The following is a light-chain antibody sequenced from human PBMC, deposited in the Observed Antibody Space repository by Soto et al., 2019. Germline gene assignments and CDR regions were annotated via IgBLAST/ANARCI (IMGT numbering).Light chain of an antibody. CDR2: AAS. V-gene: IGKV1-39*01. CDR1: QSISSY. J-gene: IGKJ3*01. CDR3: QQSYSTPRGFT. Sequence: DIQMTQSPSSLSASVGDRVTITCRASQSISSYLNWYQQKPGKAPKLLIYAASSLQSGVSSRFSGSGSGIYFTLTLSTLQPEDFATYYCQQSYSTPRGFTFGPGTKVDIK.